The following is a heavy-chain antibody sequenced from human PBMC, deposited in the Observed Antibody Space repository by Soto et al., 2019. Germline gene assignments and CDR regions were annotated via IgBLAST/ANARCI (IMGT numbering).Heavy chain of an antibody. CDR2: IYYSGST. Sequence: SETLSLTCTVSGGSISSGGYYWSWIRQHPGKGLEWIGYIYYSGSTYYNPSLKSRVTISVDTSKNQFSLKLSSVTAADTAVYYCARSPNRNGSGSYYNWAQGWFDPWGQGTLVTV. CDR3: ARSPNRNGSGSYYNWAQGWFDP. CDR1: GGSISSGGYY. V-gene: IGHV4-31*03. J-gene: IGHJ5*02. D-gene: IGHD3-10*01.